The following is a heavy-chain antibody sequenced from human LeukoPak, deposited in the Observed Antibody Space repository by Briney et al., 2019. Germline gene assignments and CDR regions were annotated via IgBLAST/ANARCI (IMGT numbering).Heavy chain of an antibody. Sequence: ASVKVSCKASGYTFTGYYMHWVRQAPGQGLEWMGWISAYNGNTNYAQKLQGRVTMTTDTSTSTAYMELRSLRSDDTAVYYCARDYYDSSGYKFDYWGQGTLVTVSS. D-gene: IGHD3-22*01. V-gene: IGHV1-18*04. CDR1: GYTFTGYY. CDR2: ISAYNGNT. J-gene: IGHJ4*02. CDR3: ARDYYDSSGYKFDY.